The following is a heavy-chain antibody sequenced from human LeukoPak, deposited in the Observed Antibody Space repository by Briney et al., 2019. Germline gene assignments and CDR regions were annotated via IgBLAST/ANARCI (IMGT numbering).Heavy chain of an antibody. Sequence: ASVKVSCKASGYTLTSYYMHWVRQAPGQGLEWMGIINPTVGDTIYAQKFQRRVTMTRDMSTSTVYMELSSLRSDDTAVYYCARYGFSSSWQGGWHAFDIWGQGTMVTVSS. D-gene: IGHD6-13*01. J-gene: IGHJ3*02. CDR3: ARYGFSSSWQGGWHAFDI. CDR1: GYTLTSYY. CDR2: INPTVGDT. V-gene: IGHV1-46*01.